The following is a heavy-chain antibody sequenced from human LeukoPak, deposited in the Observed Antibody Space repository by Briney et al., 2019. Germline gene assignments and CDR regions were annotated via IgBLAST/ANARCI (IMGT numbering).Heavy chain of an antibody. J-gene: IGHJ4*02. CDR2: LIPILGIA. Sequence: ASVKDSCKASGGTFSSYTISWVRQAPGQGLEWMGSLIPILGIAKYAQKFQGRVTITADKSTSTAYMELSGLRSEDTAVYYCASNNCGGDCYSNSNFDYWGQGTLVTVT. V-gene: IGHV1-69*02. CDR3: ASNNCGGDCYSNSNFDY. CDR1: GGTFSSYT. D-gene: IGHD2-21*02.